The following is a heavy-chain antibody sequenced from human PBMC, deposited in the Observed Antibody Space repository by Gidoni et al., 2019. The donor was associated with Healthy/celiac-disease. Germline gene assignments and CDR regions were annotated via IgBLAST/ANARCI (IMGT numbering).Heavy chain of an antibody. Sequence: EVQLVESGGGLVQPGGSLKLSCAASGFPFSGSAMHWVRQASGKGLEWVGRIRSKANSYATAYAASVKGRFTISRDDSKNTAYLQMNSLKTEDTAVYYCTGDIGYSRGYWGQGTLVTVSS. CDR2: IRSKANSYAT. V-gene: IGHV3-73*01. CDR1: GFPFSGSA. J-gene: IGHJ4*02. D-gene: IGHD3-16*01. CDR3: TGDIGYSRGY.